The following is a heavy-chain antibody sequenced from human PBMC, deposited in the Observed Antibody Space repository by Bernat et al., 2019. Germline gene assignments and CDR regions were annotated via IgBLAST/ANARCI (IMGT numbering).Heavy chain of an antibody. CDR1: GGSISSGTYD. D-gene: IGHD1-26*01. CDR2: IYYSGST. V-gene: IGHV4-39*01. J-gene: IGHJ3*02. CDR3: TRHPYSGTSKSACDI. Sequence: QLQLQESGPGLVKTSETLSLTCTVSGGSISSGTYDWGWIRQPPGKGLEWIGNIYYSGSTYYNPSLRSRVTIFVDTSKYEFSLELTSVTAADTAVYYCTRHPYSGTSKSACDIWGQGTVVTVSS.